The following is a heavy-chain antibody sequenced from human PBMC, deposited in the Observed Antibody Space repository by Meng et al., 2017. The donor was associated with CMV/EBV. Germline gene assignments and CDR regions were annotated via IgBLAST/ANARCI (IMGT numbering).Heavy chain of an antibody. CDR3: ATGQYSSSSRGDGYFDY. V-gene: IGHV3-64*02. D-gene: IGHD6-6*01. CDR2: ISSNGGST. Sequence: LKISCAASGFTFSSYAMHWVRQAPGKGLEYVSAISSNGGSTYYADSVKGRFTISRDNSKNTLYLQMGSLRAEDMAVYYCATGQYSSSSRGDGYFDYWGQGTLVTVSS. CDR1: GFTFSSYA. J-gene: IGHJ4*02.